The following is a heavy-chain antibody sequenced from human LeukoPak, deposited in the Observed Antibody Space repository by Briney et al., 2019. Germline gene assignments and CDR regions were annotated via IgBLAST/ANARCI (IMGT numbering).Heavy chain of an antibody. CDR2: IIPIFGTA. D-gene: IGHD4-23*01. CDR3: ARGLKGATVVTPFDY. CDR1: GGAFSSYA. V-gene: IGHV1-69*01. Sequence: SVKVSCKASGGAFSSYAISWVRQAPGQGLEWMGGIIPIFGTANYAQKFQGRVTITADESTSTAYMELSSLRSEDTAVYYCARGLKGATVVTPFDYWGQGTLVTVSS. J-gene: IGHJ4*02.